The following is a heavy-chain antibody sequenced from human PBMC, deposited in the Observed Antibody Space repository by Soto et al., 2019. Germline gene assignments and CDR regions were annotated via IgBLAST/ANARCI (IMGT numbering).Heavy chain of an antibody. V-gene: IGHV5-10-1*03. CDR1: GYSFTSYW. CDR2: IDPSDSYT. CDR3: ASRYVWGSYRPFDY. D-gene: IGHD3-16*02. J-gene: IGHJ4*02. Sequence: EVQLVQSGAEVKKPGESLRISCKGSGYSFTSYWISWGRQMPGKGLEWMGRIDPSDSYTNYSPSFQGHVTISADKSISTAYMQWSSLKASDTSMYYGASRYVWGSYRPFDYWGQGTLVTVSS.